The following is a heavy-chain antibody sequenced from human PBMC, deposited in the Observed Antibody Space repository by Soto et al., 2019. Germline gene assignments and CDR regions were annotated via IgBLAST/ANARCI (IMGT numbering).Heavy chain of an antibody. Sequence: ASVKVSCKASGYTFTSYAMHWVRQAPGQRLEWMGWINAGNGNTKYSQKFQGRVTITRDTSASTAYMELSSLRSEDTAVYYCASWSNGDYGDYYYMDVWGKGTTVTVSS. CDR2: INAGNGNT. V-gene: IGHV1-3*01. J-gene: IGHJ6*03. CDR1: GYTFTSYA. D-gene: IGHD4-17*01. CDR3: ASWSNGDYGDYYYMDV.